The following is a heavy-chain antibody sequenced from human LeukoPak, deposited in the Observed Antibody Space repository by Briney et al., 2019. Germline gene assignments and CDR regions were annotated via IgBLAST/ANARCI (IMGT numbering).Heavy chain of an antibody. Sequence: GGYLRLSCVASGFTFKSYGMHWVRQAPGKGLEWVAIIWYDGSNKYYADFVKGRFTTSRDNSKNTLYLQMNSLRADDTAVYYCARVSGYSGTWYVDYWGQGTLVTVSS. CDR2: IWYDGSNK. CDR1: GFTFKSYG. V-gene: IGHV3-33*01. D-gene: IGHD6-13*01. CDR3: ARVSGYSGTWYVDY. J-gene: IGHJ4*02.